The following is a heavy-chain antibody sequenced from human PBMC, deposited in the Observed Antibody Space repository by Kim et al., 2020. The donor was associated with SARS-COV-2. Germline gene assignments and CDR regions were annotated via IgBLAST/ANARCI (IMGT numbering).Heavy chain of an antibody. CDR1: GFTFDDYA. CDR3: AKDLLVDTAMHFEGAFDI. CDR2: ISWNSGSI. J-gene: IGHJ3*02. Sequence: GGSLRLSCAASGFTFDDYAMHWVRQAPGKGLEWVSGISWNSGSIGYADSVKGRFTISRDNAKNSLYLQMNSLRAEDTALYYCAKDLLVDTAMHFEGAFDIWGQGTMVTVSS. D-gene: IGHD5-18*01. V-gene: IGHV3-9*01.